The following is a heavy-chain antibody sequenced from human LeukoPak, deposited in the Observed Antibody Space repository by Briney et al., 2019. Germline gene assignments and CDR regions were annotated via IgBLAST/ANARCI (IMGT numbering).Heavy chain of an antibody. J-gene: IGHJ3*02. D-gene: IGHD2-21*01. Sequence: ASVKVSCKASGHTFTSYGISWVRQAPGQGPEWMGWISAYNGNTKYAQKLQGRVTMTTDTSTSTAYMELRSLRSDDTAVYYCAGCEPNVVGGGAFDIWGQGTMVTVSS. CDR3: AGCEPNVVGGGAFDI. V-gene: IGHV1-18*01. CDR1: GHTFTSYG. CDR2: ISAYNGNT.